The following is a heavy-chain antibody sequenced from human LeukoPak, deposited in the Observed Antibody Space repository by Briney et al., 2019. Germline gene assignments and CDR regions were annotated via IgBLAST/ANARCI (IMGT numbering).Heavy chain of an antibody. Sequence: SETLSLTCAVSGGSISSSNWWSWVRQPPGKGLEWIGEIYHSGSTNYNPSLKSRVTISVDKSKNQFSLKLSSVTAADTAVYYCARVRCSGGSCYGYFDYWGQGTLVTVSS. J-gene: IGHJ4*02. CDR3: ARVRCSGGSCYGYFDY. D-gene: IGHD2-15*01. V-gene: IGHV4-4*02. CDR2: IYHSGST. CDR1: GGSISSSNW.